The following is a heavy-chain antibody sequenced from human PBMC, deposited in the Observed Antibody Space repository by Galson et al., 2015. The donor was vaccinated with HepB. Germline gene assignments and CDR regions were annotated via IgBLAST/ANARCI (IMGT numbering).Heavy chain of an antibody. Sequence: SLRLSCAASGFTFSSYAMSWVRQAPGKGLEWVSVISGSGGSTYYADSVKGRFTISRDNSNNTLYLQMNSLRAEDTAVYYCAKCPEAASGFAFDYWGQGTLVTVSS. J-gene: IGHJ4*02. CDR3: AKCPEAASGFAFDY. V-gene: IGHV3-23*01. CDR1: GFTFSSYA. D-gene: IGHD6-13*01. CDR2: ISGSGGST.